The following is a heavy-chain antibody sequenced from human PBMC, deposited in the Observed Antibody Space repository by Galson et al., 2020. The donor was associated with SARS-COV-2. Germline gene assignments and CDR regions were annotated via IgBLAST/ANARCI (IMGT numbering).Heavy chain of an antibody. D-gene: IGHD4-17*01. J-gene: IGHJ4*02. CDR1: GFTFSSYW. Sequence: GESLKISCAASGFTFSSYWMHWVRQAPGKGLVWVSRINSDGSSTSYADSVKGRFTISRDNAKNTLYLQMNSLRAEDTAVYYCAREGATVTTYVDYWGQGTLVTVSS. CDR2: INSDGSST. V-gene: IGHV3-74*01. CDR3: AREGATVTTYVDY.